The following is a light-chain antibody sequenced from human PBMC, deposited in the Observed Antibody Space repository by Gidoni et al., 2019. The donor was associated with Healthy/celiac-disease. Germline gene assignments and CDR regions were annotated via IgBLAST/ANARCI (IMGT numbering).Light chain of an antibody. CDR2: AAS. J-gene: IGKJ5*01. CDR3: QQYYSYPLT. Sequence: AIRMTQSPSSFSPSTGDRVTITCRASQGISSYLAWYQQKPGRAPKLLIYAASTLQSGVPSRFSGSGSGTDFTLTISCLQAEDFATYYCQQYYSYPLTFGQXTRLEIK. V-gene: IGKV1-8*01. CDR1: QGISSY.